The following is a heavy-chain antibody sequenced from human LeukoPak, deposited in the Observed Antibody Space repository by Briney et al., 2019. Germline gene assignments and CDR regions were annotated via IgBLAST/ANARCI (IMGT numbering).Heavy chain of an antibody. Sequence: SETLSLTCTVSGGSISSFYWGWIRQPPGKGLEWIGYIYNSGSTDCNPSLKSRVTISVDTSKNQFSLKLSSVTAADTAVYYCARDVGGGPFFDYWGQGTLVTVSS. CDR1: GGSISSFY. CDR3: ARDVGGGPFFDY. CDR2: IYNSGST. D-gene: IGHD2-15*01. V-gene: IGHV4-59*01. J-gene: IGHJ4*02.